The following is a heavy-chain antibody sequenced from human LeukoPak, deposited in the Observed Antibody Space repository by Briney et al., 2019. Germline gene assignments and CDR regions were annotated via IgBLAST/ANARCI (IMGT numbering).Heavy chain of an antibody. Sequence: GGSLRLSCAASGFTFSDYYMSWIRQTPGKGLEWVSCISSGSSYTNYADSVKGRFTISRDNAKNSLYLQMNSLRAEDTAVYYCARGGYYAGYQFDYWGQGTLVTVSS. CDR2: ISSGSSYT. V-gene: IGHV3-11*06. J-gene: IGHJ4*02. CDR3: ARGGYYAGYQFDY. CDR1: GFTFSDYY. D-gene: IGHD3-22*01.